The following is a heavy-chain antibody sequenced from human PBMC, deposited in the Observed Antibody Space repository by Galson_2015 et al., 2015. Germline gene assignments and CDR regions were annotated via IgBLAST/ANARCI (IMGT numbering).Heavy chain of an antibody. D-gene: IGHD4-23*01. J-gene: IGHJ5*02. V-gene: IGHV1-8*01. CDR2: MNPNSGNT. CDR3: ARGTYVGNPDP. Sequence: SVKVSCKASGYTFTRYDINWVRQAPGQGLEWMGWMNPNSGNTGYAQKFQGRVTMARNTSISTAYMDLSSLRSEDTAVYYCARGTYVGNPDPGGQGNRVTGSS. CDR1: GYTFTRYD.